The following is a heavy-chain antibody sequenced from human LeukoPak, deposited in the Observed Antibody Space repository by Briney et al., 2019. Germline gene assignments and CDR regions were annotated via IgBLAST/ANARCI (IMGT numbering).Heavy chain of an antibody. CDR2: IYSGGST. Sequence: GGSLRLSCAASGFTVSSNYMSWVRQAPGKGLEWVTVIYSGGSTYYADSVKGRFTISRDNSKNMLYLQMNSLRAEDTAVYYCAKEGRGGTGDYWGQGTLVIVSS. CDR1: GFTVSSNY. J-gene: IGHJ4*02. CDR3: AKEGRGGTGDY. V-gene: IGHV3-53*01. D-gene: IGHD3-10*01.